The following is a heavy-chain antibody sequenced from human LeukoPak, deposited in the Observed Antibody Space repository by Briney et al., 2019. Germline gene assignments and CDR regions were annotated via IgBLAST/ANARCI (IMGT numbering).Heavy chain of an antibody. J-gene: IGHJ5*02. CDR3: ARRVAAAKNWFDP. CDR1: GGSISSYY. V-gene: IGHV4-59*08. Sequence: PSETLSLTCTVSGGSISSYYWSWIRQPPGKGLEWIGYIYYSGSTNYNPSLKSRVTISVDTSKNQFSLKLSSVTAADTAVYYCARRVAAAKNWFDPWGQGTLVTVSS. CDR2: IYYSGST. D-gene: IGHD6-13*01.